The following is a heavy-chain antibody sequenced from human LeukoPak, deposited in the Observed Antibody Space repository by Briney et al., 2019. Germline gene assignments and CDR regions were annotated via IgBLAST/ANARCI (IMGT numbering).Heavy chain of an antibody. J-gene: IGHJ5*02. D-gene: IGHD2-2*01. CDR2: ISSSGSTM. V-gene: IGHV3-48*03. CDR3: ARDMRRWVAMRGA. Sequence: PGGSLRLSCAASGFTFSTYEMNWVRQAPGKGLEWVSYISSSGSTMYYADSVKGRFTISRDNAKNSLYLQMNSLRAEDTAVYYCARDMRRWVAMRGAWGQGTLVTVSS. CDR1: GFTFSTYE.